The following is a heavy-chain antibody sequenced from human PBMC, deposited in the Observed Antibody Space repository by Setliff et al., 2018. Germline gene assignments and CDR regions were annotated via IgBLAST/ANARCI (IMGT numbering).Heavy chain of an antibody. CDR2: MSHSGST. Sequence: PSETLSLTCSVSGGTISSGTYYWGWIRQPPGKGLEWIGTMSHSGSTYYNSSLKSRLSISVDTSKNQFSLRLTSVTAADTAVYFCARHSNTWPVDFWGQGTLVTVSS. CDR1: GGTISSGTYY. J-gene: IGHJ4*02. CDR3: ARHSNTWPVDF. V-gene: IGHV4-39*01.